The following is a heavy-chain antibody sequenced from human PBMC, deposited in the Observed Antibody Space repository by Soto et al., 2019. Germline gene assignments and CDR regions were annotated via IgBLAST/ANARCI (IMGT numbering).Heavy chain of an antibody. CDR1: GYTFTDYY. CDR3: ARVPSGWYSFDY. Sequence: ASVKVSCKTSGYTFTDYYIHWVRQAPGQGLEWMGWINPNSGGTNFAQKFQGRVTMTRDTSISTAYMEVSRLRSDDTAVYYCARVPSGWYSFDYWGQGTLVTVSS. V-gene: IGHV1-2*02. D-gene: IGHD6-19*01. J-gene: IGHJ4*02. CDR2: INPNSGGT.